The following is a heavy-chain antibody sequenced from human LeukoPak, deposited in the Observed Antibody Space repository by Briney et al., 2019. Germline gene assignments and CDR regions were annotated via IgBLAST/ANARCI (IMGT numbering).Heavy chain of an antibody. Sequence: PGGSLRLSCAASGFTFSSYSMNWVRQAPGKGLEWVSSISSNSSYIYYADSVKGRFTIPRDNAKNSLYLQMNSLRAEDTAVYYCARAYSVRYGLGYYYMDVWGKGTTVTISS. CDR3: ARAYSVRYGLGYYYMDV. V-gene: IGHV3-21*01. D-gene: IGHD1-26*01. J-gene: IGHJ6*03. CDR2: ISSNSSYI. CDR1: GFTFSSYS.